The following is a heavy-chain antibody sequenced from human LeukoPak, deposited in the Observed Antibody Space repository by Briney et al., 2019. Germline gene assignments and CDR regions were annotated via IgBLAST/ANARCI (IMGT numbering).Heavy chain of an antibody. J-gene: IGHJ4*02. CDR2: ISGSSYI. V-gene: IGHV3-21*01. D-gene: IGHD3-9*01. CDR1: GFTFRTYS. CDR3: AKNWVWDILTGSPDY. Sequence: GGSLRLSCAASGFTFRTYSMNWVRQAPGKGLEWVSSISGSSYIYYGDSVKGRFSISRDNAKNSLYLQMNSLRAEDTAVYYCAKNWVWDILTGSPDYWGQGTLVTVSS.